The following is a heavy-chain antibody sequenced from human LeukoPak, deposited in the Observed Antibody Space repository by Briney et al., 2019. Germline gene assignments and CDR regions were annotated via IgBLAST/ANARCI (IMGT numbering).Heavy chain of an antibody. D-gene: IGHD5-18*01. Sequence: GGSLRLSRAASGFTFGNYAMNWFRQAPGKALEWVSGLSGSGKTTYYADSVKGRFAISRDNSENTLYLQMNSLRADDTALYYCVKDSRGYTYGLIDYWGQGTLVTVSS. V-gene: IGHV3-23*01. CDR1: GFTFGNYA. CDR3: VKDSRGYTYGLIDY. J-gene: IGHJ4*02. CDR2: LSGSGKTT.